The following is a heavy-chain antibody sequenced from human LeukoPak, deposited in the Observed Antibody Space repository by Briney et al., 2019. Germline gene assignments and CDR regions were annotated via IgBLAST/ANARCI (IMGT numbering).Heavy chain of an antibody. CDR2: ISGSGGST. CDR1: GFTFSSYA. D-gene: IGHD4-17*01. J-gene: IGHJ4*02. Sequence: GGSLRLSCAAPGFTFSSYAMSWVRQAPGKGLEWVSAISGSGGSTYYADSVKGRFTISRDNSKNTLYLQMNSLRAEDTAVYYCAKVATTVTTFSHAFDYWGQGTLVTVSS. CDR3: AKVATTVTTFSHAFDY. V-gene: IGHV3-23*01.